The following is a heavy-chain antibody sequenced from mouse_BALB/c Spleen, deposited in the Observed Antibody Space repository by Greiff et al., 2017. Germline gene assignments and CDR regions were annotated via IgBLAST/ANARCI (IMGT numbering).Heavy chain of an antibody. V-gene: IGHV2-9*02. CDR1: GFSLTSYG. D-gene: IGHD1-1*01. Sequence: QVQLKESGPGLVAPSQSLSITCTVSGFSLTSYGVHWVRQPPGKGLEWLGVIWAGGSTNYNSALMSRLSISKDNSKSQVFLKMNSLQTDDTAMYYCARNPLITTVVATYWYFDVWGAGTTVTVSS. CDR2: IWAGGST. CDR3: ARNPLITTVVATYWYFDV. J-gene: IGHJ1*01.